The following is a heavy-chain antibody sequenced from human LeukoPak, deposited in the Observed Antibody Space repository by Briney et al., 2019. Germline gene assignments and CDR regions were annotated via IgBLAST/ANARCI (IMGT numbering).Heavy chain of an antibody. J-gene: IGHJ3*02. CDR1: GLTFSNYG. Sequence: PGGSLRPSCAASGLTFSNYGMHWVRQVPGKGLEWVAAIWFDGIRKYYADSVKGRLTISRDNSKNTLYLQMNSLRAEDTAVYYCARDLEDSSPFGAFDMWGQGTMVTVSS. V-gene: IGHV3-33*01. CDR3: ARDLEDSSPFGAFDM. CDR2: IWFDGIRK. D-gene: IGHD3-22*01.